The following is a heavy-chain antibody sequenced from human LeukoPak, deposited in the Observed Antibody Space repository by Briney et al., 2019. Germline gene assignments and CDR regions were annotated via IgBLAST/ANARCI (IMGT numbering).Heavy chain of an antibody. Sequence: GALRLSCAASGFTFSSYAMSWVRQAPGKGLEWVSAISGSGGSTYYADSVKGRFTISRDNSKNTLYLQMNSLRAEDTAVYYCAKDRPATVTTIYFDYWGQGTLVTVSS. D-gene: IGHD4-17*01. J-gene: IGHJ4*02. CDR2: ISGSGGST. CDR1: GFTFSSYA. V-gene: IGHV3-23*01. CDR3: AKDRPATVTTIYFDY.